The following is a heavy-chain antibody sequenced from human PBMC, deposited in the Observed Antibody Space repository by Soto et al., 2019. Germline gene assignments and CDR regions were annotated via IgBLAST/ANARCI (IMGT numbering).Heavy chain of an antibody. CDR3: AKIVGATVDI. J-gene: IGHJ3*02. CDR2: TYYRSKWYN. D-gene: IGHD1-26*01. V-gene: IGHV6-1*01. Sequence: HSQTLTTCAISGDSVSSNSAAWNWIRQSPSRGLEWLGRTYYRSKWYNDYAVSVKSRITINPDTSKNQFSLHLNSVTPEDTAVYYCAKIVGATVDIWGQGTMVTVSS. CDR1: GDSVSSNSAA.